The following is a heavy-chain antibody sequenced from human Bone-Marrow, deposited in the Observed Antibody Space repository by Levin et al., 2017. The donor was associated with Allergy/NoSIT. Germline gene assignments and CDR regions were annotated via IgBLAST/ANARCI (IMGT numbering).Heavy chain of an antibody. CDR1: GFAFSSYE. CDR2: IDEGSSTI. Sequence: GGSLRLSCEASGFAFSSYEMTWVRQAPGKGLEWVSYIDEGSSTIYYADSVKGRFTISRDNAKNSLYLQMNSLRAEDTAIYYCASGPISDYWGQGTLVTVSS. V-gene: IGHV3-48*03. J-gene: IGHJ4*02. CDR3: ASGPISDY. D-gene: IGHD5-24*01.